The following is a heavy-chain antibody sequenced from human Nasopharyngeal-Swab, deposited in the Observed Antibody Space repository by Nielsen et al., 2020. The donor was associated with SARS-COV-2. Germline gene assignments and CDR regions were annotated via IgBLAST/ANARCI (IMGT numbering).Heavy chain of an antibody. CDR2: FITKTGAP. Sequence: ASVKVSCKASGYTFTSNVLNWVRQAPGLGLEYIGWFITKTGAPTYAQAFTGRFVISLDTSVSTTYLQISSLKADDTAVYYCARENQEYANIWIDYWGQGTQVTVSS. CDR1: GYTFTSNV. CDR3: ARENQEYANIWIDY. D-gene: IGHD1-1*01. J-gene: IGHJ4*02. V-gene: IGHV7-4-1*02.